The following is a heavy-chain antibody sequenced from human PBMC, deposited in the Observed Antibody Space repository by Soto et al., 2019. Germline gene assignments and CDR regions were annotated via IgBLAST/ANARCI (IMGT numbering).Heavy chain of an antibody. CDR3: AREGPGDYCSSTSCYGPYYYYYGMDV. CDR2: IYNSGTT. CDR1: GCSIRSYC. Sequence: SETLSLTCPVSGCSIRSYCWTWIRQPPGEGLEWIGYIYNSGTTNYNPSLKSRVTISVDTSKNQFSLKLSSVTAADTAVYYCAREGPGDYCSSTSCYGPYYYYYGMDVWGQGTTVTVSS. D-gene: IGHD2-2*01. J-gene: IGHJ6*02. V-gene: IGHV4-59*01.